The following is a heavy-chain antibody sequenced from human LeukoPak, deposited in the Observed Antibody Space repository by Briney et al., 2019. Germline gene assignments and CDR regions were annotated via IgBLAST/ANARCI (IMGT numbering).Heavy chain of an antibody. CDR1: GFTFSSYG. CDR3: AKEDYSSSWYALDY. V-gene: IGHV3-30*18. CDR2: ISYDGSNK. J-gene: IGHJ4*02. Sequence: GGSLRLSCAASGFTFSSYGMHWVRQAPGKGLEWVAVISYDGSNKYYADSVKGRFTISRDNSKNSLYLQMNSLRTEDTALYYCAKEDYSSSWYALDYWGQGTLVTVSS. D-gene: IGHD6-13*01.